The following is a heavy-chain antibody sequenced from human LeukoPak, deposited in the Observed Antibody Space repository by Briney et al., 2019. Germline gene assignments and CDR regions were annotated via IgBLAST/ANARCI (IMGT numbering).Heavy chain of an antibody. CDR1: GGTFSSYA. V-gene: IGHV1-69*04. CDR3: ASGGPGYSGYDYDY. D-gene: IGHD5-12*01. CDR2: IIPILGIA. Sequence: GASVKVSCKASGGTFSSYAISWVRQAPGQGLEWMGRIIPILGIANYAQKFQGRVTITADKSTSTAYMELSSLRSEDTAVYYCASGGPGYSGYDYDYWGQGTLVTVSS. J-gene: IGHJ4*02.